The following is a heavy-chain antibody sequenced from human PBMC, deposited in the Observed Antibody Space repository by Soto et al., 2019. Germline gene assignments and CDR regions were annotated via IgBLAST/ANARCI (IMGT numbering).Heavy chain of an antibody. CDR3: SLSAYNSYGGNIFDY. V-gene: IGHV4-59*08. CDR2: ISETAGTT. CDR1: GGSIYDYY. D-gene: IGHD3-16*01. Sequence: PSETLSLTCAVSGGSIYDYYWSWIRQAPGKGLEWIGYISETAGTTFYNPSLKSRVTILLDTPKKQFSLELSSVTAADTAFYYCSLSAYNSYGGNIFDYWGQGIPVTGSS. J-gene: IGHJ4*02.